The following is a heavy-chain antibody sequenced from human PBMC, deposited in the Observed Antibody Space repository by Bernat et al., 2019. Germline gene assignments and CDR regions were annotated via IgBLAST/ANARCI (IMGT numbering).Heavy chain of an antibody. CDR2: IKSKADGERI. J-gene: IGHJ4*02. CDR3: TADSPLLGGGEIDY. Sequence: EVQLVESGGDLVEPGGSLRLSCAASGFTFRNAWMIWVRQAPGKGLVWVGLIKSKADGERIDDAAPVKDRFFIAKDDSKGTLFLEMNNLKAEDTAVYYCTADSPLLGGGEIDYWGQGTLVTVSS. CDR1: GFTFRNAW. D-gene: IGHD3-16*01. V-gene: IGHV3-15*01.